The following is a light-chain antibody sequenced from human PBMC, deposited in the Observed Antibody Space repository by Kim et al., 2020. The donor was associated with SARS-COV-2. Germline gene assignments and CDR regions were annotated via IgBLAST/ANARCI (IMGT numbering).Light chain of an antibody. CDR2: FDN. CDR1: NIAIKS. V-gene: IGLV3-21*02. Sequence: SVAPGQTATITCGGNNIAIKSVHWYQQKPGQSPVLVLYFDNNRASGIPERFSGSKSGDTATLTISRVEAGDEADYYCQVWDTSRDVFGTGTKVTVL. J-gene: IGLJ1*01. CDR3: QVWDTSRDV.